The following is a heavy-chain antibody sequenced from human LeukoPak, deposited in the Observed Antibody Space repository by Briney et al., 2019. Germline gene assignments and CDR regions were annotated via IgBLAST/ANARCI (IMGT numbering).Heavy chain of an antibody. J-gene: IGHJ4*02. V-gene: IGHV1-69*05. D-gene: IGHD2-15*01. CDR1: GGTFSSYA. CDR2: IIPIFGTA. Sequence: SVKVSCKASGGTFSSYAISWVRQAPGQGLEWMGGIIPIFGTANYAQKFQGRVTITTDESTSTAYMELSSLRSEDTAVYYCARSTCCSGGSCYSGCFDYWGQGTLVTVSS. CDR3: ARSTCCSGGSCYSGCFDY.